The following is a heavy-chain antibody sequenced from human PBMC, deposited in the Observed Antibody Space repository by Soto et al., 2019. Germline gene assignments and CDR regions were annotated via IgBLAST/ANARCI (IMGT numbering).Heavy chain of an antibody. J-gene: IGHJ6*02. Sequence: QLQLQESGPGLVKPSETLSLTCTVSGGSISSSSYYWGWIRQPPGKGLEWIGSIYYSGSTYYNPSLKSRVTMSVDTSENQFCLKRSSVTAADTAVYYCARHWTRVGYCSGGSCAGMGYYYYGMDVWGQGTTVTVSS. CDR2: IYYSGST. V-gene: IGHV4-39*01. CDR1: GGSISSSSYY. D-gene: IGHD2-15*01. CDR3: ARHWTRVGYCSGGSCAGMGYYYYGMDV.